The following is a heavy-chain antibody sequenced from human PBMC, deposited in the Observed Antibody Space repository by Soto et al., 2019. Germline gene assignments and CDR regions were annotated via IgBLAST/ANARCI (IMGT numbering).Heavy chain of an antibody. CDR2: INHSGST. CDR3: ARVRRGRDYYGSGSYYTN. V-gene: IGHV4-34*01. J-gene: IGHJ4*02. D-gene: IGHD3-10*01. CDR1: GGSFSGYY. Sequence: KQSQTLSLPCAVYGGSFSGYYWSWIRQPPGKGLEWIGEINHSGSTNYNPSLKSRVTISVDTSKNQFSLKLSSVTAADTAVYYCARVRRGRDYYGSGSYYTNWGQGTLVTVSS.